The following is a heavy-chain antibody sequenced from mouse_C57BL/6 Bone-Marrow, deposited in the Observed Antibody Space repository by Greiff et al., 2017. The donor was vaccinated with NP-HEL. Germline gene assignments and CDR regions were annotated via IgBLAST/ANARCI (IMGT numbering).Heavy chain of an antibody. Sequence: EVQLQQPGPELVKPGASVKISCKASGYTFTDYYMNWVKQSPGKSLEWIGDINPNNGGTSYNEKFKGKATLTVDKSSSTAYMELRSLTSEDSAVYYCAGEWLLMDYWGQGTSLTVSS. J-gene: IGHJ4*01. CDR2: INPNNGGT. V-gene: IGHV1-26*01. D-gene: IGHD2-2*01. CDR3: AGEWLLMDY. CDR1: GYTFTDYY.